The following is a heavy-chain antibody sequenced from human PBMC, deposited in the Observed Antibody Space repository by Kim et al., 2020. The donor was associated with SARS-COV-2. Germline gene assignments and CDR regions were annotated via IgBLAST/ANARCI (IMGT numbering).Heavy chain of an antibody. CDR2: IYYSGST. Sequence: SETLSLTCTVSGGSISSGGYYWSWIRQHPGKGLEWIGYIYYSGSTYYNPSLKSRVTISVDTSKNQFSLKLSSVTAADTAVYYCARVDESSGWYGYWFDPWGQGTLVTVSS. D-gene: IGHD6-19*01. J-gene: IGHJ5*02. V-gene: IGHV4-31*03. CDR3: ARVDESSGWYGYWFDP. CDR1: GGSISSGGYY.